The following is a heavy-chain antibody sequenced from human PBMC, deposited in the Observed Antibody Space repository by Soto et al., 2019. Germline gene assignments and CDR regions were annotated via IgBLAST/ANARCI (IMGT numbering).Heavy chain of an antibody. CDR2: ISSSSSYI. D-gene: IGHD3-9*01. CDR1: GFTFSSYS. V-gene: IGHV3-21*01. CDR3: ASGIQYDILTQPRSE. Sequence: EVQLVESGGGLVKPGGSLRLSCAASGFTFSSYSMNWVRQAPGKGLEWVSSISSSSSYIYYADSVKGRFTISRDNAKNSLYLQMNSLRAEDTAVYYCASGIQYDILTQPRSEWGQGTLVTVSS. J-gene: IGHJ4*02.